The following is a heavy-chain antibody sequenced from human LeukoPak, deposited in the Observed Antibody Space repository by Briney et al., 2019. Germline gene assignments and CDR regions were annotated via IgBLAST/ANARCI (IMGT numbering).Heavy chain of an antibody. CDR3: VRQRGASGTINHFDP. D-gene: IGHD3-10*01. V-gene: IGHV5-51*01. CDR2: IYPDDSDT. CDR1: GYSFTTYW. Sequence: GESLKISCKTSGYSFTTYWIGWVRQMPGTGLEWVGTIYPDDSDTRYSPSFQGQVVISADRSIRTAYLQWNTLKTSDTAMYYCVRQRGASGTINHFDPWGQGTLVTVSS. J-gene: IGHJ5*02.